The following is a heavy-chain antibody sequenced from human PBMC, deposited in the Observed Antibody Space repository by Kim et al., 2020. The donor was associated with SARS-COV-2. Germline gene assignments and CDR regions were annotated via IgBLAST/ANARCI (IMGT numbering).Heavy chain of an antibody. CDR3: ARDRYGDRHFDY. J-gene: IGHJ4*02. Sequence: GGSLRLSCAASGFTFSIYTMNWVRQAPGKGLEWVSSITSSIYIYYADSLKGRFTISRDNAKNSLYLQMNSLRADDTAVYYCARDRYGDRHFDYWGQGTLVTVSS. V-gene: IGHV3-21*01. CDR2: ITSSIYI. D-gene: IGHD4-17*01. CDR1: GFTFSIYT.